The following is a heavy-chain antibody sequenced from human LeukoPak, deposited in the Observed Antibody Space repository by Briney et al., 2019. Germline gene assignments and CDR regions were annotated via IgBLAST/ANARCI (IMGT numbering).Heavy chain of an antibody. V-gene: IGHV3-30-3*01. Sequence: GKSLRLSCVVSRFSFDDFSMHWVRQTPGKGLEWVALMSYDGTNKYYADSVRGRFTISRDNSKNTLYLQMNSLRAEDTAVYYCAREGIAVADFDYWGQGTLVTVSS. CDR1: RFSFDDFS. J-gene: IGHJ4*02. CDR3: AREGIAVADFDY. D-gene: IGHD6-19*01. CDR2: MSYDGTNK.